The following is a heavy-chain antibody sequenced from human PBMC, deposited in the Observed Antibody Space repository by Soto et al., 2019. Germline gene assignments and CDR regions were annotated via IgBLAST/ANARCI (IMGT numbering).Heavy chain of an antibody. CDR1: GFTFDDYA. V-gene: IGHV3-9*01. J-gene: IGHJ4*02. CDR2: ISWNSGSI. Sequence: EVQLVESGGGLVQPGRSLRLSCAASGFTFDDYAMHWVQQAPWKGLEWVSGISWNSGSIGYADSVKGRFTISRDNAKNSLYLQMNSLRAEDTALYYYAKVVGDYFDYWGQGTLVTVSS. CDR3: AKVVGDYFDY. D-gene: IGHD2-21*01.